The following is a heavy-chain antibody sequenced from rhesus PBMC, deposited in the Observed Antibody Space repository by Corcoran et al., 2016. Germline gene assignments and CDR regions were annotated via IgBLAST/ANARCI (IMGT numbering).Heavy chain of an antibody. CDR3: ARGGTGGLDS. CDR1: GGSISAYHY. V-gene: IGHV4-73*01. CDR2: IYANSAST. J-gene: IGHJ6*01. D-gene: IGHD5-24*01. Sequence: QVQLQQWGEGLVKPLETLSLTCAVYGGSISAYHYWSWIRQPPGKGLEWIGYIYANSASTNYNPSLKNRVTISKDRSKNQFSLKLTSVTAADTAVYYCARGGTGGLDSWGQGVVVTVSS.